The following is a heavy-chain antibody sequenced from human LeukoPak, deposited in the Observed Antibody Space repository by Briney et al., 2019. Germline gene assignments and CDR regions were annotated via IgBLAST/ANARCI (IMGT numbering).Heavy chain of an antibody. V-gene: IGHV4-34*01. Sequence: SETLSLTCAVCGGSFSGYYWSWIRQPPGKGLEWIGEINHSGSTNYNPSLKSRVTISVDTSKNQFSLKLSSVTAADTAVYYCARLGTYYDILTGYLFDYWGQGTLVTVSS. CDR2: INHSGST. D-gene: IGHD3-9*01. J-gene: IGHJ4*02. CDR3: ARLGTYYDILTGYLFDY. CDR1: GGSFSGYY.